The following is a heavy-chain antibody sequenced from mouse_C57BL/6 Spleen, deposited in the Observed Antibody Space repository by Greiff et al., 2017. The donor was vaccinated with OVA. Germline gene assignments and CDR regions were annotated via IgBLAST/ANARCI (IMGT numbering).Heavy chain of an antibody. V-gene: IGHV1-80*01. D-gene: IGHD1-1*01. CDR2: IYPGDGDT. CDR3: ARSTVEGVFDY. CDR1: GYAFSSYW. Sequence: VQLQQSGAELVKPGASVKISCKASGYAFSSYWMNWVKQRPGKGLEWIGQIYPGDGDTNYNGKFKGKATLTADKSSSTAYMQLSSLTSEDSAVYFCARSTVEGVFDYWGQGTTLTVSS. J-gene: IGHJ2*01.